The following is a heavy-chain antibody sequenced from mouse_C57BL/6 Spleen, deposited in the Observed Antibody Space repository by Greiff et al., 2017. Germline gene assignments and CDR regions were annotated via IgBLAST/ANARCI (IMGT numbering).Heavy chain of an antibody. CDR1: GYSITSGYY. CDR2: ISYDGSN. CDR3: ARDVDYYGSTPYYYAMDY. D-gene: IGHD1-1*01. Sequence: EVKLMESGPGLVKPSQSLSLTCSVTGYSITSGYYWNWIRQFPGNKLEWMGYISYDGSNNYNPSLKNRISITRDTSKNQFFLKLNSVTTEDTATYYCARDVDYYGSTPYYYAMDYWGQGTSVTVSS. J-gene: IGHJ4*01. V-gene: IGHV3-6*01.